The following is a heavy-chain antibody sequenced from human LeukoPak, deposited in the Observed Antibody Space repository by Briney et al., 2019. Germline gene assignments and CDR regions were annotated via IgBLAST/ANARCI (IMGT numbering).Heavy chain of an antibody. D-gene: IGHD2-15*01. V-gene: IGHV3-21*01. Sequence: GGSLRLSCAASGFTFSSYSMNWFRQAPGKGLEWISSISSSSSYIYYADSVKGRFNISRDNAKNSLYLHMNSLRAEDTAAYHCARVVLEWGSDYWGQGNLVTVSS. J-gene: IGHJ4*02. CDR2: ISSSSSYI. CDR3: ARVVLEWGSDY. CDR1: GFTFSSYS.